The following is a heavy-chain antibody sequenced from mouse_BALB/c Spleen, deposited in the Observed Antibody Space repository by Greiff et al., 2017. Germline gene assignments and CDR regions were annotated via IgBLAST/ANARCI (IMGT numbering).Heavy chain of an antibody. D-gene: IGHD3-1*01. CDR1: GYTFTDHA. CDR3: EKARGYAMDY. Sequence: VQLQQSDAGLVKPGASVKISCKASGYTFTDHAIHWVKQKPEQGLEWIGYISPGNGDIKYNEKFKVKATLTADKSSSTTYMQLNSLTSEDSAVCVCEKARGYAMDYWGQGTSVTVSS. CDR2: ISPGNGDI. J-gene: IGHJ4*01. V-gene: IGHV1S53*02.